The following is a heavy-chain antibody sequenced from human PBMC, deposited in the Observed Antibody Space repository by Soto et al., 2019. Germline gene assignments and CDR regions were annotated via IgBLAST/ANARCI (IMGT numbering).Heavy chain of an antibody. CDR3: AKDMDTAMAKSFDY. CDR1: GFTFSSYG. V-gene: IGHV3-30*18. Sequence: GGSLRLSCAASGFTFSSYGMHWVRQAPGKGLEWVAVISYDGSNKYYADSVKGRFTISRDNSKNTLYLQMNSLRAEDTAVYYCAKDMDTAMAKSFDYWGQGTLVTVSS. D-gene: IGHD5-18*01. J-gene: IGHJ4*02. CDR2: ISYDGSNK.